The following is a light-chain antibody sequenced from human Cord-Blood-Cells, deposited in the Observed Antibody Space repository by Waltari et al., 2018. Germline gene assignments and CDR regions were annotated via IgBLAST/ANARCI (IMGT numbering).Light chain of an antibody. J-gene: IGKJ1*01. CDR2: KAS. V-gene: IGKV1-5*03. CDR3: QQYNSYSAWT. Sequence: DIQMTQSPSPLSASVGDRVTIPRRDSQSISSWLAWYQQKPGKAPKLLLYKASSLESGVPSRFSGSGSGTEFTLTISSLQPDDFATYYCQQYNSYSAWTFGQGTKVEIK. CDR1: QSISSW.